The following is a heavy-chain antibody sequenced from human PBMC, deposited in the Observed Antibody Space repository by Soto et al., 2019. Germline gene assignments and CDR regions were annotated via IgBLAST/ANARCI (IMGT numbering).Heavy chain of an antibody. V-gene: IGHV1-69*13. D-gene: IGHD3-22*01. CDR1: GGTFSSYA. J-gene: IGHJ4*02. CDR3: ARGLNYYDSSGYPY. CDR2: IIPIFGTA. Sequence: SVKVSCKASGGTFSSYAISWVRQAPGQGLEWMGGIIPIFGTANYAQKFQGRVTITADESTSTAYMELSSLRSEDTAVYYCARGLNYYDSSGYPYWGRGTLVTVSS.